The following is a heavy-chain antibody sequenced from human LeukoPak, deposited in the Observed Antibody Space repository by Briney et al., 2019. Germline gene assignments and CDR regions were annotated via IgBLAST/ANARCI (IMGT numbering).Heavy chain of an antibody. D-gene: IGHD4-23*01. CDR3: ASGRLGGGDDAFDI. CDR1: GYTFTGYY. V-gene: IGHV1-2*04. CDR2: INPNSGGT. Sequence: ASVKVSCKASGYTFTGYYMHWVRQAPGQGLEWMGWINPNSGGTNYAQKFQGWVTMARDTSISTAYMELSRLRSDVTAVYYCASGRLGGGDDAFDIWGQGTMVTVSS. J-gene: IGHJ3*02.